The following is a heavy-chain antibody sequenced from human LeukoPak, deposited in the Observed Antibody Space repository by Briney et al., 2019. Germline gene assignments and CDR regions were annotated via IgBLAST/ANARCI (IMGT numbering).Heavy chain of an antibody. D-gene: IGHD3-16*01. J-gene: IGHJ6*03. CDR3: AREKIGTGTVLGKDYYYMDV. CDR1: GGSLSSSSYY. V-gene: IGHV4-39*02. CDR2: IYYSGST. Sequence: PSKTLSLTCTVSGGSLSSSSYYWGWLRQPPGTGLDWLGSIYYSGSTYYNPSLKSRVTISLDTSKNPFSLKLSSVTAADTAMYYCAREKIGTGTVLGKDYYYMDVWGKGTTVTVSS.